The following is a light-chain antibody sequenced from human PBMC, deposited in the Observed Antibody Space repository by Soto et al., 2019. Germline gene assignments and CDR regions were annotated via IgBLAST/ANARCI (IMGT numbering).Light chain of an antibody. CDR2: GNS. V-gene: IGLV1-40*01. CDR1: SSDIGAGYD. CDR3: QSYDSRLSGSV. Sequence: QSVLTQPPSVSGAPVQRVTISCTGSSSDIGAGYDVHWYQQLPGTTPKLLIYGNSNRPSGVPDRFSGSKSGTSASLAITGLQAEDEADYYCQSYDSRLSGSVFGGGTQLTVL. J-gene: IGLJ2*01.